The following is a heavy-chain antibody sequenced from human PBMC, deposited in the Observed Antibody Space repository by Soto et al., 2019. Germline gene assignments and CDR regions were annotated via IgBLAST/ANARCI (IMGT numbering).Heavy chain of an antibody. D-gene: IGHD4-17*01. J-gene: IGHJ6*02. CDR1: GGSFSGYY. Sequence: LSLTCAVYGGSFSGYYWSWIRQPPGKGLEWIGEINHSGSTNYNPSLKSRVTISVDTSKNQFSLKLSSVTAADTAVYYCARGISRMTTVTRYYYYGMDVWGQGTTVTVSS. CDR3: ARGISRMTTVTRYYYYGMDV. CDR2: INHSGST. V-gene: IGHV4-34*01.